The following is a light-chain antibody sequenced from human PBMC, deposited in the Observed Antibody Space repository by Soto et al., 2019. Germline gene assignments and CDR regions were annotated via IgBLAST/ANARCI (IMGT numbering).Light chain of an antibody. CDR2: GAS. CDR3: QQYNIWPPIT. CDR1: QSVSSSY. J-gene: IGKJ5*01. Sequence: EIVLTQSPGTLSLSPGERATLSCRASQSVSSSYLAWYQQKPGQPPRLLIYGASSRATGIPDRFSGSGSGTEFTLTINSLQSEDFAVYYCQQYNIWPPITFGQGTRLEIK. V-gene: IGKV3-20*01.